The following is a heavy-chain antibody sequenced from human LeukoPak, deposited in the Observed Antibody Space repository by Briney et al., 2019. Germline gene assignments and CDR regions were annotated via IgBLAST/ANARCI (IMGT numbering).Heavy chain of an antibody. Sequence: GGSLRLSCAASGFTFSSYWMNWVRQAPGKGLVWVSRINSDESSTSYADSVKGRFTISRDNAKNTLYLQMNSLSAEDTALYYCARPIYDTRNAMDVWGQGTTVTVSS. CDR3: ARPIYDTRNAMDV. J-gene: IGHJ6*02. D-gene: IGHD3-22*01. CDR2: INSDESST. V-gene: IGHV3-74*01. CDR1: GFTFSSYW.